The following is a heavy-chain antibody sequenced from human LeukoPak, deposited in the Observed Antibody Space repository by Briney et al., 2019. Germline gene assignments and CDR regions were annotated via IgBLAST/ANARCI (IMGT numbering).Heavy chain of an antibody. CDR3: ARGPYYYDSRGYYYNYYYMDV. CDR1: GYSISSGYY. J-gene: IGHJ6*03. Sequence: SSETLSLTCTVSGYSISSGYYWGWIRQPPGKGLEWIGIIYHSGSTYYNPSLKSRVTISVDTSKNQFSLKLSSVTAADTAVFYCARGPYYYDSRGYYYNYYYMDVWGKGTTVTVSS. D-gene: IGHD3-22*01. CDR2: IYHSGST. V-gene: IGHV4-38-2*02.